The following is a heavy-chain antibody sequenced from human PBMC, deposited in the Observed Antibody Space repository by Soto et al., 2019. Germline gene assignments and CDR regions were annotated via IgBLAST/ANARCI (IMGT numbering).Heavy chain of an antibody. CDR3: ARVTTGSTR. CDR1: GFTISSTY. CDR2: IYSGGTT. D-gene: IGHD1-7*01. Sequence: EVHLVESGGGLIQPGGSLRLSCAASGFTISSTYMSWIRQAPGKGLEWVSVIYSGGTTDYADSVKGRFTISRDSSKNTLYLQMNSLRAEDTALYYCARVTTGSTRWGQGTLVTVSS. V-gene: IGHV3-53*01. J-gene: IGHJ4*02.